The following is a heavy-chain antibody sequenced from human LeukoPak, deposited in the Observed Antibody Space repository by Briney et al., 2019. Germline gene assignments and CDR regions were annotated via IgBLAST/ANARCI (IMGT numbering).Heavy chain of an antibody. D-gene: IGHD5-24*01. V-gene: IGHV3-30*02. Sequence: GGFLRLSCAASGFTFSDYYMDWVRQAPGKGLEWVAFIRYDGSNKYYADSVKGRFTISRDNSKNTLYLQMNSLRAEDTAVYYCAKGGWLQKPPPDYWGQRTLVTVSS. CDR1: GFTFSDYY. CDR2: IRYDGSNK. CDR3: AKGGWLQKPPPDY. J-gene: IGHJ4*02.